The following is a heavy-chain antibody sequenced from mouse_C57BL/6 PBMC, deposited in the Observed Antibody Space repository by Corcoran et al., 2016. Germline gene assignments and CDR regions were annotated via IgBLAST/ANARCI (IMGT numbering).Heavy chain of an antibody. CDR2: INPNNGGT. J-gene: IGHJ1*03. D-gene: IGHD1-1*01. CDR1: GYTFTDYY. CDR3: AKGLRPSRYVDV. V-gene: IGHV1-26*01. Sequence: EVQLQQSGPELVQPGASVKISCKASGYTFTDYYMNWVKQSHGKSIEWIGDINPNNGGTSYNQKFKGKDPLTVDNSSSPSYMELRSLTSEDSAVYYCAKGLRPSRYVDVWGTGTTVTVSS.